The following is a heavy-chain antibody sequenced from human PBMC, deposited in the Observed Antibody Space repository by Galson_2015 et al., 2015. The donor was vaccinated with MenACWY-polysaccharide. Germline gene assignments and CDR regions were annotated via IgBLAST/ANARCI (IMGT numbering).Heavy chain of an antibody. V-gene: IGHV3-23*01. CDR3: AKGAAHYGSGNYYDY. CDR2: LSPTTGNT. D-gene: IGHD3-10*01. CDR1: GVTFSSYG. Sequence: SLRLSCAGSGVTFSSYGMGWVRQAPGKGLEWVSGLSPTTGNTYYADSVRGRFTISRDNSKNTLYLQMNSLRAEDTAVYYCAKGAAHYGSGNYYDYWGQGTQVTVSP. J-gene: IGHJ4*02.